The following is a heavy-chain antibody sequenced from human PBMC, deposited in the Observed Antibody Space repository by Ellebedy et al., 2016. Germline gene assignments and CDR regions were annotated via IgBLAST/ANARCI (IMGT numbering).Heavy chain of an antibody. CDR2: IIPIFGTA. CDR1: GGTFSSYA. V-gene: IGHV1-69*13. J-gene: IGHJ4*02. Sequence: SVKVSXXASGGTFSSYAISWVRQAPGQGLEWMGGIIPIFGTANYAQKFQGRVTITADESTSTAYMELSSLRSEDTAVYYCAGNGLDGGDYWGQGTLVTVSS. D-gene: IGHD1-1*01. CDR3: AGNGLDGGDY.